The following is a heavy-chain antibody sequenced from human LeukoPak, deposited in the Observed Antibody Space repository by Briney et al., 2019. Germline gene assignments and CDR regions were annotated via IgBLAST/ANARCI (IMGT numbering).Heavy chain of an antibody. J-gene: IGHJ6*03. CDR2: IYYSGST. D-gene: IGHD6-6*01. CDR3: ARASSSSLQNYYYMDV. V-gene: IGHV4-59*01. Sequence: SETLSLTCTVSGGSISSYYWSWIRQPPGKGLEWIGYIYYSGSTNYNPSLKSRVTISVDTSKNQFSLKLSSVTAADTAVYYCARASSSSLQNYYYMDVWGKGTTVTVSS. CDR1: GGSISSYY.